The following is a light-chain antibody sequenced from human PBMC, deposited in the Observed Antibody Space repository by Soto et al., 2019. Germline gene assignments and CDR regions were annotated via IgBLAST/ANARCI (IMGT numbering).Light chain of an antibody. CDR3: QQYNSYSL. V-gene: IGKV1-5*01. Sequence: DIQITQSPSTLSASVGDRVTITCRASQSISSWLAWYQQKPGKAPKLLIYDASSLESGVPSRFSGSGSATEFTLTISSLQPDDFATYYCQQYNSYSLFGGGTKVDI. CDR2: DAS. CDR1: QSISSW. J-gene: IGKJ4*01.